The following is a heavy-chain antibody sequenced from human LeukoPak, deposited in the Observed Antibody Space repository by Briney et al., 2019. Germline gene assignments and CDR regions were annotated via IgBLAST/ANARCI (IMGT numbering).Heavy chain of an antibody. CDR3: ARVSGTAAGPYDY. V-gene: IGHV1-3*01. J-gene: IGHJ4*02. Sequence: ASVKVSCKATGYTFISYAMHWVRQAPGQRLEWMGWINAGNGNTKYSQKFQGRVSITRDTSARTAYMELSSLRSEDTAVYYCARVSGTAAGPYDYWGQGTLVTVSS. CDR2: INAGNGNT. CDR1: GYTFISYA. D-gene: IGHD6-13*01.